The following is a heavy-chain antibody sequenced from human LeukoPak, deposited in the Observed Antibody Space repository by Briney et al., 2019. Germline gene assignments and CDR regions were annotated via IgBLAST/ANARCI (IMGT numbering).Heavy chain of an antibody. CDR3: ARVVVPGTYDY. CDR1: GIDFDTSR. V-gene: IGHV3-21*01. CDR2: ISTGGDQT. D-gene: IGHD1-7*01. Sequence: PGGSLRLSCVASGIDFDTSRMNWVRQAPGKGLEWVSGISTGGDQTYYADSMKGRFTISRDNSKNTLYLQMNSLRAEDMAVYYCARVVVPGTYDYWGQGTLVTVSS. J-gene: IGHJ4*02.